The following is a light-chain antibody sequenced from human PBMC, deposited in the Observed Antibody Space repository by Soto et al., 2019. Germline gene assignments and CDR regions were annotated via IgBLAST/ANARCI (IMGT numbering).Light chain of an antibody. CDR2: DVS. CDR3: SSYTSSSTLYV. V-gene: IGLV2-14*01. Sequence: QSVLTQPASVSGSPGQSITISCTGTSSDVGGYNYVSWYQQHPGKAPKLMIYDVSNRPSGVSNRFSGSKSGNTASLTISGFQVEDEADYYCSSYTSSSTLYVFGTGTKVTAL. CDR1: SSDVGGYNY. J-gene: IGLJ1*01.